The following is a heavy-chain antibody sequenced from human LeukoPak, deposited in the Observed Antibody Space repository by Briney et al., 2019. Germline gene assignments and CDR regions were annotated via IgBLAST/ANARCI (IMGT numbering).Heavy chain of an antibody. CDR2: ISYDGSNK. CDR3: ARDNYYDSSGHKTWCLDV. CDR1: GFTFSSYA. V-gene: IGHV3-30-3*01. D-gene: IGHD3-22*01. J-gene: IGHJ6*02. Sequence: PGGSLRLSCAASGFTFSSYAMHWVRQAPGKGLEWVAVISYDGSNKYYADSVKGRFTISRDNSKNTLYLQMNSLRAEDTAVYYCARDNYYDSSGHKTWCLDVWGQGTTVTVSS.